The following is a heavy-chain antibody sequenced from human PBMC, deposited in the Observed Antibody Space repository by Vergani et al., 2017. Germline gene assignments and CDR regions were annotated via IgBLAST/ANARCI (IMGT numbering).Heavy chain of an antibody. D-gene: IGHD1-26*01. Sequence: QVQLVQSGAEVKKPGASVKVSCKASGGTFSSYAISWVRQAPGQGLEWMGRIIPILGIANYAQKFQGRVTITADKSTSTAYRELSSLRSEDTAVYYCAGAGGGSYFGDAFDIWGQGTMVTVSS. CDR1: GGTFSSYA. CDR3: AGAGGGSYFGDAFDI. CDR2: IIPILGIA. V-gene: IGHV1-69*04. J-gene: IGHJ3*02.